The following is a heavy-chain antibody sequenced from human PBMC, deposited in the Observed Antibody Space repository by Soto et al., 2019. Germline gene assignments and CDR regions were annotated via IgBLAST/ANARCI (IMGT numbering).Heavy chain of an antibody. V-gene: IGHV1-18*01. Sequence: QVQLVQSGAEVKKPGASVKDSCKASGYTLTSYSISWVRQAPGQGLEWMGWISGNNANTNYAQKVQDRVTMTTDTSTRTSYMELRSLGSDDTAVYYCARDTGRRWYGGHFDSWGQGTLVTVSS. CDR2: ISGNNANT. J-gene: IGHJ4*02. CDR3: ARDTGRRWYGGHFDS. D-gene: IGHD3-10*01. CDR1: GYTLTSYS.